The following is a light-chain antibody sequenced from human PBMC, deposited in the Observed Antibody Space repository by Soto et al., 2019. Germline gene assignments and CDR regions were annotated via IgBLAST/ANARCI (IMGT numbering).Light chain of an antibody. CDR3: SSFASTYTLL. CDR1: SSDIGVFNY. J-gene: IGLJ2*01. V-gene: IGLV2-14*01. Sequence: QSVLTQPASVSGSPGQSITISCTGSSSDIGVFNYVSWYQQTPGNAPKIIIFEVTNRPSGVSNRFSGSKSGSTASLTISGLQAEDEADYYCSSFASTYTLLFGGGTKVTVL. CDR2: EVT.